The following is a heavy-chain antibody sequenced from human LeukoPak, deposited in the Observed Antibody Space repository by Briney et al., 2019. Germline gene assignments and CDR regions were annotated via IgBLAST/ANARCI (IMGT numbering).Heavy chain of an antibody. CDR1: GITFSNYA. CDR2: ISGSAHKI. J-gene: IGHJ4*02. V-gene: IGHV3-23*01. CDR3: AGRPTGYSSGYIH. D-gene: IGHD5-18*01. Sequence: GGSLRLSCVASGITFSNYAVSWARQAPEKGLDWVSVISGSAHKIRYADSVKGRFTISRDNSENIVYLQMNNLRVEDTAVYYCAGRPTGYSSGYIHWGQGTLVTVSS.